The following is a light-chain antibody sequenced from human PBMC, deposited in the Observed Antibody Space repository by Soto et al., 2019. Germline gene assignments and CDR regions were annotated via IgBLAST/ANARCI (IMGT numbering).Light chain of an antibody. V-gene: IGKV3-20*01. Sequence: EILLTQSPGTLSLSPGERATLFCRASQSVRNAYLAWYQQKPGQAPRLLIYGASGRATGIPDRFSGSGSGTDFTLTISRLEPEDFVVYYCQQYGSSPYTFGQGTKLEI. CDR2: GAS. CDR3: QQYGSSPYT. J-gene: IGKJ2*01. CDR1: QSVRNAY.